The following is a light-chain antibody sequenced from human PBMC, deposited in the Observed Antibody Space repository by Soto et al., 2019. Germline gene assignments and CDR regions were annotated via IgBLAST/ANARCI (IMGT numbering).Light chain of an antibody. CDR2: EVN. CDR3: SSYAGSNNFVL. J-gene: IGLJ2*01. V-gene: IGLV2-8*01. CDR1: SSDVGGYNF. Sequence: QSVLTQPPSASGSPGQSVTISCTGTSSDVGGYNFVSWFQQNPGKAPKLMIYEVNKRPSGVPDRFSGSKSGNTASLTVSGLQVEDEADYYCSSYAGSNNFVLFGGGTKLTVL.